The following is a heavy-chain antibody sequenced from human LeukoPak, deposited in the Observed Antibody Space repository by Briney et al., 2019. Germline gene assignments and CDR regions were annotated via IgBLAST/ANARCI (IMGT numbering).Heavy chain of an antibody. CDR2: INPNSGGT. CDR1: GYTFTGYY. V-gene: IGHV1-2*04. D-gene: IGHD4-17*01. J-gene: IGHJ4*02. Sequence: GASVKVSCKASGYTFTGYYMHWVRQAPGQGLEWMRWINPNSGGTNYAQKFQGWVTMTRDTSISTAYMELSRLRSDDTAVYYCARPDYGDYGGFDYWGQGTLVTVSS. CDR3: ARPDYGDYGGFDY.